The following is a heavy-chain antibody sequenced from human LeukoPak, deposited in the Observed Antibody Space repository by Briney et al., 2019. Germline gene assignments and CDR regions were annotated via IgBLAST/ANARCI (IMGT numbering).Heavy chain of an antibody. CDR2: VSPDGRST. D-gene: IGHD2-8*02. Sequence: GGSLRLSCSASGFIFNNYWMHWVRQAPGKGLVWISRVSPDGRSTNYADSVKGRFTSSRDNAKNTLYLQMNSLSAEDTAIYYCAKVDGTGNSVFDYWGQGTLVPVSS. J-gene: IGHJ4*02. CDR3: AKVDGTGNSVFDY. V-gene: IGHV3-74*01. CDR1: GFIFNNYW.